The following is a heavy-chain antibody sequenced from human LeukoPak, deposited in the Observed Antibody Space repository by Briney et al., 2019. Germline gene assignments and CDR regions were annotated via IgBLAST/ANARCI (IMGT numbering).Heavy chain of an antibody. D-gene: IGHD4-23*01. CDR2: IYTSGST. Sequence: SETLSLTCTVSGGSISSYYWSWIRQPAGKGLEWIGRIYTSGSTNYNPSLKRRVTISVDTSKNQFSLQLSSVTAADNAGYYWSRDGPRSVARGQFNWFDCWREGILVTASS. CDR3: SRDGPRSVARGQFNWFDC. J-gene: IGHJ5*01. V-gene: IGHV4-4*07. CDR1: GGSISSYY.